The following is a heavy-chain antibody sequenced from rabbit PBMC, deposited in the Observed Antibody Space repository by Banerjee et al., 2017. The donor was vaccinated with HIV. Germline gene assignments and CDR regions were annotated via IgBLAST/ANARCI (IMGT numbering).Heavy chain of an antibody. V-gene: IGHV1S40*01. Sequence: QSLEESGGDLVKPGASLTLTCTASGFTLSSYYYMCWVRQAPGKGLEWIACFYTGNANTYYASWARGRFTVSKPSSTTVTLQMTSLTAADTATYFCARDGVYTGPDYDLWGPGTLVTVS. J-gene: IGHJ4*01. CDR1: GFTLSSYYY. D-gene: IGHD4-2*01. CDR2: FYTGNANT. CDR3: ARDGVYTGPDYDL.